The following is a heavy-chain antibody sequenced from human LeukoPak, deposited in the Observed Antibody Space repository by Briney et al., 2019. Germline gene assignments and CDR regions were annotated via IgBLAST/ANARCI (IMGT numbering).Heavy chain of an antibody. CDR1: GGSISSSSYY. Sequence: PSETLSLTCTVSGGSISSSSYYWGWIRQPPGKGLEWIGYIYYSGSTYYNPSLKSRVTISVDTSKNQFSLKLSSVTAADTAVYYCARDLLGGEFAYWGQGTLVTVSS. CDR2: IYYSGST. V-gene: IGHV4-30-4*08. D-gene: IGHD3-16*01. J-gene: IGHJ4*02. CDR3: ARDLLGGEFAY.